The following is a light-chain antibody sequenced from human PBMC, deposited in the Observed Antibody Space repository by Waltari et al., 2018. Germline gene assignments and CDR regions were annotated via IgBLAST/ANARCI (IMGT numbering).Light chain of an antibody. Sequence: QSVLTQPPSASGTPGQRVTISCSGSSSNIGSNYVYWYQQLPGTAPKLLIYRNNPRPAGVPDRFSGSKSGTSASLAISGLRSEDEADYYWAAWDDSLSVVVFGGGTKLTVL. CDR2: RNN. CDR3: AAWDDSLSVVV. J-gene: IGLJ2*01. V-gene: IGLV1-47*01. CDR1: SSNIGSNY.